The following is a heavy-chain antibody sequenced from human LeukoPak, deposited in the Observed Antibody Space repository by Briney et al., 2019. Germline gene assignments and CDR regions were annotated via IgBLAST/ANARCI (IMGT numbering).Heavy chain of an antibody. CDR1: GGSISSYY. V-gene: IGHV4-59*01. Sequence: SETLSLTCTVSGGSISSYYWSWIRQSPEKGLEWIGNIYNSGSTKYNPSLKSRVTISVDTSKNQFSLKLSSVTAADTAVYYCTRVTGDYSSGWYYYYYYMDVWGKGTTVTVSS. CDR2: IYNSGST. J-gene: IGHJ6*03. D-gene: IGHD6-19*01. CDR3: TRVTGDYSSGWYYYYYYMDV.